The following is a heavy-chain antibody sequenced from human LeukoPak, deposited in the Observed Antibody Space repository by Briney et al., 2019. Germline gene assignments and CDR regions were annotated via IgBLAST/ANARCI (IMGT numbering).Heavy chain of an antibody. V-gene: IGHV3-53*01. J-gene: IGHJ4*02. Sequence: GGSLRLSCAASGLTVSSSYMSWVRQAPGKGLEWVSIIYNDGSTYYADSMKGRFTISRDNSKNTLYLQVNSLRAEDTALYYCATRSGTFYPDYFDYWGQGILVTVSS. CDR3: ATRSGTFYPDYFDY. CDR1: GLTVSSSY. CDR2: IYNDGST. D-gene: IGHD2-15*01.